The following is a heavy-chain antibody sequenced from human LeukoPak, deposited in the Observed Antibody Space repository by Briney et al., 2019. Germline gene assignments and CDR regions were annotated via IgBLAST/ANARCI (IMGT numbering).Heavy chain of an antibody. CDR3: ARGEFEWWYPLIDY. CDR2: INPSGGST. J-gene: IGHJ4*02. D-gene: IGHD2-15*01. Sequence: ASVKVSCKASGYTFTSYYMHWVRQAPGQGLEWMGIINPSGGSTSYARKFQGRVTMTTDTSTSTAYMELRSLRSDDTAVYYCARGEFEWWYPLIDYWGQGTLVTVSS. V-gene: IGHV1-46*01. CDR1: GYTFTSYY.